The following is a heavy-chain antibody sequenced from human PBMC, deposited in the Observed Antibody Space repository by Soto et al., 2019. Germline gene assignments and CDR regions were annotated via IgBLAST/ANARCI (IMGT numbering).Heavy chain of an antibody. CDR1: GFTFIAYA. V-gene: IGHV3-23*01. Sequence: EVKLLESGGDLVQPGGSLTLSCAASGFTFIAYAISWVRQVPGQGLEWVSTVSVSGGLTDYADSVKGRFTISRDNSKNSIFLHMGSLRAEDTAVYYCVKLKIRVELPQEHYFDHWGQGTLVTVSS. D-gene: IGHD3-10*01. CDR3: VKLKIRVELPQEHYFDH. J-gene: IGHJ4*02. CDR2: VSVSGGLT.